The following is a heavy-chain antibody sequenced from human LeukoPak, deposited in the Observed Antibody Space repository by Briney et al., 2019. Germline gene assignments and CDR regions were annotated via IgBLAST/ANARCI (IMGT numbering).Heavy chain of an antibody. CDR2: ISYDGGSK. CDR3: ARDLAVAHDAFDI. CDR1: GFTFSNFA. D-gene: IGHD6-19*01. Sequence: GGSLRLSCAASGFTFSNFAMHWVRQAPGKGLEWVAVISYDGGSKYFANSVKGRFTISRDNAKNTLYLQMNSLRAEDTAVYYCARDLAVAHDAFDIWGQGTMVTVSS. V-gene: IGHV3-30*04. J-gene: IGHJ3*02.